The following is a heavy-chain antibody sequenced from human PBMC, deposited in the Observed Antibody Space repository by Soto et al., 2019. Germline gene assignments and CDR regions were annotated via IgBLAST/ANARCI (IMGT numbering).Heavy chain of an antibody. V-gene: IGHV1-2*04. J-gene: IGHJ4*02. CDR3: GRSGGGYDWGDY. Sequence: QVQLVQSGAEVKKPGASVKVSCKASGYTFIGYYIHWVRQAPGQGLEWMGWINPNSGGAKYSQKFQAWVTMTSDTSISTAYMELGRLKSDDTAVYYCGRSGGGYDWGDYWGQGTLVTVPS. CDR1: GYTFIGYY. CDR2: INPNSGGA. D-gene: IGHD5-12*01.